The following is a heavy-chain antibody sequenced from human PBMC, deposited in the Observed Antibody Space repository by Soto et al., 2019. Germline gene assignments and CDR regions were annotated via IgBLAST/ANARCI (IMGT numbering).Heavy chain of an antibody. CDR2: IYYSGST. CDR1: GGSISSGDYY. D-gene: IGHD6-25*01. CDR3: ARLIAAGVGVSWFDP. Sequence: SETLSLTCTVSGGSISSGDYYWSWIRQPPGKGLEWIGYIYYSGSTYYNPSLKSRVTISVDTSKNQFSLKLSSVTAADTAVYYCARLIAAGVGVSWFDPWGQGTLVTVSS. J-gene: IGHJ5*02. V-gene: IGHV4-30-4*01.